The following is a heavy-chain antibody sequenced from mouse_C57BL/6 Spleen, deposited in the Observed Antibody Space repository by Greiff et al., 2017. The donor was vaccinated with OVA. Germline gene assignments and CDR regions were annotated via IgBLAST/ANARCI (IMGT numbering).Heavy chain of an antibody. V-gene: IGHV1-69*01. CDR3: ARFGTTVVDFDY. CDR2: IDPSDSYT. CDR1: GYTFTSYW. Sequence: QVQLQQPGAELVMPGASVKLSCKASGYTFTSYWMHWVKQRPGQGLEWIGEIDPSDSYTNYNQKFNGKSTLTVDKSSSTAYMQLSSLTSEDSAVYYCARFGTTVVDFDYWGQGTTLTVSS. D-gene: IGHD1-1*01. J-gene: IGHJ2*01.